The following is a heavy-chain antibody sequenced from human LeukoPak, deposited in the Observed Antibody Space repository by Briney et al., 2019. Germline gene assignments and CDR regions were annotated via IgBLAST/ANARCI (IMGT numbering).Heavy chain of an antibody. J-gene: IGHJ4*02. CDR3: AQGIRGDY. D-gene: IGHD5-18*01. CDR1: GFTFSSYA. CDR2: ISGRGGST. V-gene: IGHV3-23*01. Sequence: PGGSLRLSCAASGFTFSSYAMSWVRQAPGKGLEWVSAISGRGGSTYYADSVSGGFTSSRDNSKNTLYLQMNSLRAEHTAVYYCAQGIRGDYWGQGTLVTVSS.